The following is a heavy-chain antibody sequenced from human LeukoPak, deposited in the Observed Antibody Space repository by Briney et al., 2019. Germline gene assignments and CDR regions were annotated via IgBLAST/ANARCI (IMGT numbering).Heavy chain of an antibody. CDR2: INQDGNKN. Sequence: GGSLRLFCAASEITLSSYWMSWVRQAPGKGLEWVANINQDGNKNYYLDSVKGRFTISRDNAKNSLYLQMNSLRAEDTAVYYCARDYTYSTGGTYYDRFDYWGQGTLVTVSS. V-gene: IGHV3-7*01. CDR3: ARDYTYSTGGTYYDRFDY. J-gene: IGHJ4*02. D-gene: IGHD2-15*01. CDR1: EITLSSYW.